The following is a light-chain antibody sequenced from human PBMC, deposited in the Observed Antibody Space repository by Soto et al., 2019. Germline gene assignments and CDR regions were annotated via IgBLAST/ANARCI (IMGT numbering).Light chain of an antibody. CDR2: NVS. Sequence: QSVLTQPASVSGSPGQSIAISCSGTSSDVGGYDFVSWYQQHPGKAPKLIIYNVSNRPSGVSNRFSGSKSGNTASLTISGLQAEDEDVYYCNSYTSSTTPAVFGGGTKLTVL. J-gene: IGLJ2*01. CDR1: SSDVGGYDF. CDR3: NSYTSSTTPAV. V-gene: IGLV2-14*01.